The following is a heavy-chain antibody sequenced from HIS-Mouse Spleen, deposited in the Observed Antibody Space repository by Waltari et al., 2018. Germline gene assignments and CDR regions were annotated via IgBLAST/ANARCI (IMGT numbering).Heavy chain of an antibody. CDR1: GYTLTELS. CDR2: FDPEECET. J-gene: IGHJ1*01. V-gene: IGHV1-24*01. Sequence: QVQLVQSGAEVKKPGASVKVSCKVSGYTLTELSMHWVRQAPGKGLEWMGGFDPEECETSYAQKFQGRVTMTEETSTDTAYMELSSLRSEDTAVYYCATEIYSNYAEYFQHWGQGTLVTVSS. D-gene: IGHD4-4*01. CDR3: ATEIYSNYAEYFQH.